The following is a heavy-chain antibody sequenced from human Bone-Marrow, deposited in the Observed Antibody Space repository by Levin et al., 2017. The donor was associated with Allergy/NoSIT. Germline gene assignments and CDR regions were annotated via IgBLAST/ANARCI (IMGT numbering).Heavy chain of an antibody. CDR2: INPSGGST. D-gene: IGHD2-15*01. V-gene: IGHV1-46*01. J-gene: IGHJ4*02. CDR1: GYTFTSYY. Sequence: ASVKVSCKASGYTFTSYYMHWVRQAPGQGLEWMGIINPSGGSTSYAQKFQGRVTMTRDTSTSTVYMELSSLRSEDTAVYYCARDLVDCSGGSCYHPFDYWGQGTLVTVSS. CDR3: ARDLVDCSGGSCYHPFDY.